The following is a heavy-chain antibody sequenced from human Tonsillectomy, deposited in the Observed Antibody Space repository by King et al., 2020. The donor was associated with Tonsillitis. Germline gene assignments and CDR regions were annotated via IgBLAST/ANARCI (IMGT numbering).Heavy chain of an antibody. J-gene: IGHJ4*02. Sequence: VQLVQSGGGVVQPGRSLRLSCAASGFTFSNYGMHWVRQAPGKGLEWVAVISYDGGNKYYADSVKGRFTISRDNSKNTLYLQMNSLKTEDTAVYYCTTRWWETPYYWGQGTLVTVSS. D-gene: IGHD1-26*01. CDR1: GFTFSNYG. V-gene: IGHV3-30*03. CDR3: TTRWWETPYY. CDR2: ISYDGGNK.